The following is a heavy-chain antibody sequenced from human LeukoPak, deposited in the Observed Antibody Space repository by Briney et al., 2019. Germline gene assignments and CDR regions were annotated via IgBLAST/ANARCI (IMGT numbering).Heavy chain of an antibody. V-gene: IGHV1-69*06. D-gene: IGHD3-9*01. CDR2: TIPIFGTA. J-gene: IGHJ4*02. CDR3: ARDRTIDDILTLGY. Sequence: SVKVSCKASGGTFSSYAISWVRQAPGEGLEWMGGTIPIFGTANYAQKFQGRVTITADKSTSTAYMELSSLRSEDKAVYYCARDRTIDDILTLGYWGQGTLVTVSS. CDR1: GGTFSSYA.